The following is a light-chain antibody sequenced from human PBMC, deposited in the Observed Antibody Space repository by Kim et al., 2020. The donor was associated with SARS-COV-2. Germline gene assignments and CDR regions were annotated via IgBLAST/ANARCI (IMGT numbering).Light chain of an antibody. Sequence: EIVMTQSPATLSVSPGERATLSCRASQSVSSNLAWYQQKRGQAPRLLIYDASTRATGIPARFSGSGSGTEFTLTISSLQSEDFAVYYCQQYNYWPPLTLGGGTKVDIK. CDR3: QQYNYWPPLT. J-gene: IGKJ4*01. V-gene: IGKV3-15*01. CDR1: QSVSSN. CDR2: DAS.